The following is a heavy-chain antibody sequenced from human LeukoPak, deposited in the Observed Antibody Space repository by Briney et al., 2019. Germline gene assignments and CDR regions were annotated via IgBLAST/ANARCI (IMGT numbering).Heavy chain of an antibody. J-gene: IGHJ3*02. CDR1: GRSICSSNW. V-gene: IGHV4-4*02. Sequence: PSGTLSLTCAVSGRSICSSNWWSWVRQPPGKGLEWIGEIYHSGSTNYNPSLKSRVTISVDKSKNQFSLKLSSVTAADTAVYYCARCLEGGDDAFDIWGQRTMVTVSS. D-gene: IGHD5/OR15-5a*01. CDR2: IYHSGST. CDR3: ARCLEGGDDAFDI.